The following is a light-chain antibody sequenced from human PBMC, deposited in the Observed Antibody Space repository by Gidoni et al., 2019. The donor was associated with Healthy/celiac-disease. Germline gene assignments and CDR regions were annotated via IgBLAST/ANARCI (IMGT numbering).Light chain of an antibody. CDR2: AAS. CDR3: QQSYSSTWT. V-gene: IGKV1-39*01. CDR1: QSISSY. J-gene: IGKJ1*01. Sequence: IQTPPSPSSLSASVGDRVTITCRASQSISSYLNWYQQKPGKAPKLLIYAASSLQSGVPSRFSGSGSGTDFTLTISSLQPEDFATYYCQQSYSSTWTFGQGTKVEIK.